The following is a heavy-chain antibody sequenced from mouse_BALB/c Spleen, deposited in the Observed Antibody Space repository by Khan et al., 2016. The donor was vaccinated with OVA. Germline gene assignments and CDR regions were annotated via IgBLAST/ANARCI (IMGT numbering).Heavy chain of an antibody. D-gene: IGHD2-10*01. V-gene: IGHV9-3-1*01. CDR2: INTYTGEP. CDR3: ARPPYFSYSLDY. CDR1: GYTFTNYG. Sequence: QIQLVQSGPELMKPGETVKLSCKASGYTFTNYGMSWVHQSPGKALKWMGWINTYTGEPTYADDFKGRFAFSLDTSATTAYLQINNLKNEDTATYFCARPPYFSYSLDYWGQGTTVTVSS. J-gene: IGHJ4*01.